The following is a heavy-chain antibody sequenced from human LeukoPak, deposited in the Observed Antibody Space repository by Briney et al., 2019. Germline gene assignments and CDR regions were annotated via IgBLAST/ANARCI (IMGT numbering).Heavy chain of an antibody. CDR3: ARGRETHNFDY. CDR2: ISYDGSNM. D-gene: IGHD5-24*01. Sequence: GGSLRLSCAASGFTFNTYSINWVRQAPGKGLEWVAVISYDGSNMYYADSVKGRFTISRDNYINTLYLQMNSLRPEDMATFYCARGRETHNFDYWGQGTLVTVSS. CDR1: GFTFNTYS. J-gene: IGHJ4*02. V-gene: IGHV3-30*03.